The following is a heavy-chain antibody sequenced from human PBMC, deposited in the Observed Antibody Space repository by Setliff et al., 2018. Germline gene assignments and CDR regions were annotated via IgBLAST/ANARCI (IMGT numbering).Heavy chain of an antibody. CDR3: VREGVDSRSSTDYRYYMDV. D-gene: IGHD3-22*01. J-gene: IGHJ6*03. CDR2: TIPIFGTT. CDR1: GGTFRSYG. V-gene: IGHV1-69*05. Sequence: SVKVSCKASGGTFRSYGISWVRQAPGQGLEWMGGTIPIFGTTDYAQKFQGRVTIITDESTSTAFMQLSSLRSEDTAVYYCVREGVDSRSSTDYRYYMDVWGKGTTVTVSS.